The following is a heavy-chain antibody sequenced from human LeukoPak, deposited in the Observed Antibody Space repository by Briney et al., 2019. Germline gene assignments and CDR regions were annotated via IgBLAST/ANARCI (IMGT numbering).Heavy chain of an antibody. D-gene: IGHD1-26*01. CDR1: GGTFSSYA. CDR3: ATLSAYEVGATDY. CDR2: IIPIFGTA. Sequence: EASVKVSCKASGGTFSSYAISWVRQAPGQGLEWMGGIIPIFGTANYAQKFQGRVTITADKSTSTAYMELSSLRSEDTAVYYCATLSAYEVGATDYWGQGTLVTVSS. V-gene: IGHV1-69*06. J-gene: IGHJ4*02.